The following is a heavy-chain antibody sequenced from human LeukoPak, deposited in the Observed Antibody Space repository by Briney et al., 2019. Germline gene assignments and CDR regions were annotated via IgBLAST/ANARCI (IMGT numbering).Heavy chain of an antibody. CDR2: INPNSGGT. V-gene: IGHV1-2*02. CDR1: GYTFTGYY. CDR3: ARDLESWRRGAFDI. Sequence: ASVKVSCKASGYTFTGYYMHWVRQAPGQGLEWVGWINPNSGGTNYAQKFQGRVTMTRDTSISTAYMELSRLRSDDTAVYYCARDLESWRRGAFDIWGQGTMVTVSS. D-gene: IGHD6-13*01. J-gene: IGHJ3*02.